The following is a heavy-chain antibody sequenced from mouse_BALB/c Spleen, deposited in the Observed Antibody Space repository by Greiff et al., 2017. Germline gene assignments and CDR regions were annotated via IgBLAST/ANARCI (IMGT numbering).Heavy chain of an antibody. V-gene: IGHV3-6*02. J-gene: IGHJ4*01. CDR3: ARQDRYDDAMDY. D-gene: IGHD2-14*01. Sequence: DVQLQESGPGLVKPSQSLSLTCSVTGYSITSGYYWNWIRQFPGNKLEWMGYISYDGSNNYNPSLKNRISITRDTSKNQFFLKLNSVTTEDTATYYCARQDRYDDAMDYWGQGTSVTVSS. CDR2: ISYDGSN. CDR1: GYSITSGYY.